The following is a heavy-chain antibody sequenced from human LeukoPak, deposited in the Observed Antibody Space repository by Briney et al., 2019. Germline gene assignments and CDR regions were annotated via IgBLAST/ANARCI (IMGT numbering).Heavy chain of an antibody. CDR3: ARDGPVLRFLEWLSSTTYYGMDV. CDR2: ISAYNGNT. V-gene: IGHV1-18*01. D-gene: IGHD3-3*01. Sequence: ASVKVSCKASGYTFTSYGISRVRQAPGQGLEWMGWISAYNGNTNYAQKLQGRVTMTTDTSTSTAYMELRSLRSDDTAVYYCARDGPVLRFLEWLSSTTYYGMDVWGQGTTVTVSS. J-gene: IGHJ6*02. CDR1: GYTFTSYG.